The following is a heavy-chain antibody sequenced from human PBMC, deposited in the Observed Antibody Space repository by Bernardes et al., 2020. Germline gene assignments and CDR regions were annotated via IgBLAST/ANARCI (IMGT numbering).Heavy chain of an antibody. V-gene: IGHV3-21*01. Sequence: GGSLRLSCVASGFTFRNYLFSWFRKAPGKGLEWVSSISCAGMYSYYGDSVRGRFTTSRDNTRTSVFLQMESLRAEDTAVYYCARDVGGTDWRFGFDVWGPGTMVHVSS. CDR1: GFTFRNYL. D-gene: IGHD3-9*01. CDR3: ARDVGGTDWRFGFDV. CDR2: ISCAGMYS. J-gene: IGHJ3*01.